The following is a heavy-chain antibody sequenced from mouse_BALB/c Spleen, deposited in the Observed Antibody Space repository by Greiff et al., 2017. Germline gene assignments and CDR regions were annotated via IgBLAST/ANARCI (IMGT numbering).Heavy chain of an antibody. J-gene: IGHJ4*01. CDR1: GYAFSSYW. V-gene: IGHV1-80*01. CDR3: AREGLRRDYYAMDY. Sequence: VQLQQSGAELVRPGSSVKISCKASGYAFSSYWMNWVKQRPGQGLEWIGQIYPGDGDTNYNGKFKGKATLTADKSSSTAYMQLSSLTSEDSAVYFCAREGLRRDYYAMDYWGQGTSVTVSS. D-gene: IGHD2-2*01. CDR2: IYPGDGDT.